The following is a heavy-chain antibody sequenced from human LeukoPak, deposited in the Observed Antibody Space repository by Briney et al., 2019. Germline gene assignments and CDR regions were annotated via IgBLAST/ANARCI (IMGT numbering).Heavy chain of an antibody. D-gene: IGHD4/OR15-4a*01. CDR1: GYSFTGYY. CDR2: INPSGGST. J-gene: IGHJ4*02. V-gene: IGHV1-46*01. CDR3: ATDGRMTVGNPRDFGY. Sequence: ASVKVSCKASGYSFTGYYMHWVRQAPGQGLEWMGIINPSGGSTTYAQKFQDRVTMTRDTSTSTVYMELNSLRSEDTAVYYCATDGRMTVGNPRDFGYLGQGTLVTVSS.